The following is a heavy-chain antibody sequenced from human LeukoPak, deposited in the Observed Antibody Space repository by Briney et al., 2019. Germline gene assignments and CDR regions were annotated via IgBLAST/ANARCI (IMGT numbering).Heavy chain of an antibody. D-gene: IGHD5-18*01. Sequence: PSETLSLTCTVSGVSISSSNSYWGWIRQPPGKGPEWIGSIYYSGSTNYNPSLKSRVTISVDTSKNQFSLKLTSVTAADTAVYYCARTTEGGYTYGYFYYYYMDVWGKGTTVTISS. V-gene: IGHV4-39*07. CDR2: IYYSGST. J-gene: IGHJ6*03. CDR1: GVSISSSNSY. CDR3: ARTTEGGYTYGYFYYYYMDV.